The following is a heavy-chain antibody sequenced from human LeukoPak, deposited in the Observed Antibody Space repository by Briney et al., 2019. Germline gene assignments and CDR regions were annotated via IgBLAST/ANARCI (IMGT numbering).Heavy chain of an antibody. J-gene: IGHJ5*02. CDR1: GGTFSSYA. D-gene: IGHD6-6*01. Sequence: PWASVKASCKASGGTFSSYAISWVRQAPGQGLEWMGGIIPIFGTANYAQKFQGRVTITADESTSTAYMELSSLRSEDTAVYYCARDLDSSSSFSWSDPWGQGTLVTVSS. V-gene: IGHV1-69*13. CDR2: IIPIFGTA. CDR3: ARDLDSSSSFSWSDP.